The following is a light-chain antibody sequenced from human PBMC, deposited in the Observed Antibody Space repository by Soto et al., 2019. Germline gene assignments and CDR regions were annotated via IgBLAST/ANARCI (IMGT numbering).Light chain of an antibody. CDR2: GTS. CDR3: QQYNKWPYT. CDR1: QSVGRN. J-gene: IGKJ2*01. Sequence: EIVMTQSPVALSVSPGESAALSCRASQSVGRNFAWYQQRPGQAPRVLIYGTSTRATGGPARFSGSGSGTDFTLTISSLQSEDFAVYYCQQYNKWPYTFGKGTRLEIK. V-gene: IGKV3-15*01.